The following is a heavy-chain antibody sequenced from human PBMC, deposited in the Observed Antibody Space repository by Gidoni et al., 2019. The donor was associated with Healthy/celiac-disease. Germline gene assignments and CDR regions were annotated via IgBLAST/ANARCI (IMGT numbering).Heavy chain of an antibody. D-gene: IGHD1-26*01. CDR3: ARYSGSYLDAFDI. CDR1: GCVTSSCSYY. CDR2: IYYSVST. Sequence: QLQLQESGPGLVQPSATLSLTCTVSGCVTSSCSYYWGRNRQPPGKGLEWIGSIYYSVSTYYNPSLRSRVTISVDTSKGQFSLKLGSVTAADTAVYYCARYSGSYLDAFDIWGQGTMVTVSS. J-gene: IGHJ3*02. V-gene: IGHV4-39*01.